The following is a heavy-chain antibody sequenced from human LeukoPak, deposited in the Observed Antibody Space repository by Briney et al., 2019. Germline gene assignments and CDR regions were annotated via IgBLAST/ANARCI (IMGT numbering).Heavy chain of an antibody. CDR3: ARHAYYYDRSGSYEAFDI. V-gene: IGHV4-59*08. D-gene: IGHD3-22*01. Sequence: KPSETLSLTCTVSGGSISTYYWSWIRQPPGKGLERIGSVYYSGSTNYKPSLRSRVTISVDTSKNQFSLKLSSGTAADTAVYYCARHAYYYDRSGSYEAFDIWGQGTMVTVSS. CDR1: GGSISTYY. J-gene: IGHJ3*02. CDR2: VYYSGST.